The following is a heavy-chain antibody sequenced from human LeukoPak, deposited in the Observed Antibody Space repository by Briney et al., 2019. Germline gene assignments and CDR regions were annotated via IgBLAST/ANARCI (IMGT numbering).Heavy chain of an antibody. D-gene: IGHD6-13*01. V-gene: IGHV3-74*01. CDR3: ASSSSWYEYYFDY. CDR2: INSDGSST. CDR1: GFTFSSYW. J-gene: IGHJ4*02. Sequence: GGSLRLSCAASGFTFSSYWMHWVRQAPGKGLVWVSRINSDGSSTSYADSVKGRFTISRDNAKNTLYLQMNSLRAEDTAVYYFASSSSWYEYYFDYWGQGTLVTVSS.